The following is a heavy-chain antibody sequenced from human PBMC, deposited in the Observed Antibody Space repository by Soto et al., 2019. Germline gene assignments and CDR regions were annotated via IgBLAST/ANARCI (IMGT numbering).Heavy chain of an antibody. Sequence: ESSVQVSFKASCSTFTSYGISWVRQAPGQVLEWMRWSSAYNGNTNYAQELQGRVTMTTDTSTSTAYMELRSLRSDDTAVHYCARDLPRPYRYYYYGMDVWGQGTKVTVSS. CDR2: SSAYNGNT. D-gene: IGHD2-2*01. CDR1: CSTFTSYG. V-gene: IGHV1-18*01. J-gene: IGHJ6*02. CDR3: ARDLPRPYRYYYYGMDV.